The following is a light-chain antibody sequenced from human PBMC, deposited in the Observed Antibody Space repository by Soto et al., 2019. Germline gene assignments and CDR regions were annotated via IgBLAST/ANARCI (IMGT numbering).Light chain of an antibody. CDR1: SSDVGRFNF. CDR3: SSYTTRTTYV. Sequence: QSVLTQPASVSGSPGQSITISFTGTSSDVGRFNFVSWFQQHPGKAPKLLIYEVTKRPSGVSNRFSGSKSGNTASLTISGLQTEDEADYYCSSYTTRTTYVLGTATKLTV. J-gene: IGLJ1*01. CDR2: EVT. V-gene: IGLV2-14*01.